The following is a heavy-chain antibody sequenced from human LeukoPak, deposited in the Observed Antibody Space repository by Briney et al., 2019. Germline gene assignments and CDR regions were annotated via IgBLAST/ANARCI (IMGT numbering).Heavy chain of an antibody. D-gene: IGHD2-2*01. Sequence: SVKVSCKASGGTFSSYAISWVRQAPGQGLEWMGGIIPIFGTANYAQKFQGRVTITADESTSTAYMELRSLRSGDTAVYYCARQGYAGYFDYWGQGTLVTVSS. J-gene: IGHJ4*02. CDR3: ARQGYAGYFDY. CDR1: GGTFSSYA. CDR2: IIPIFGTA. V-gene: IGHV1-69*13.